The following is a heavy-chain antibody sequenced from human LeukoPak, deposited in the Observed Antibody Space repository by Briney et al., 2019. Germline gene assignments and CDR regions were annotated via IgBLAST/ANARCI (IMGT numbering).Heavy chain of an antibody. Sequence: GASVKVSCKASGGTFSSYTIRWVRQAPGEGIEWMGRIIPILGIANYAQKFQGRVTITADKSTSTAYMELSSLRSEDTAVYYCAREGPTMIVLADAFDIWGQGTMVTVSS. CDR1: GGTFSSYT. V-gene: IGHV1-69*04. CDR3: AREGPTMIVLADAFDI. J-gene: IGHJ3*02. CDR2: IIPILGIA. D-gene: IGHD3-22*01.